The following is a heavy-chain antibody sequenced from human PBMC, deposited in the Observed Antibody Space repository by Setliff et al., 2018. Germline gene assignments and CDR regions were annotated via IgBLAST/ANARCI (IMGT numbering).Heavy chain of an antibody. J-gene: IGHJ4*02. V-gene: IGHV3-20*04. D-gene: IGHD6-6*01. CDR2: TNWNGDDI. CDR3: ATYKRSSSFEY. Sequence: PGGSLRLSCAASGFTFRDYGMNWVRQVPGKGLEWVSGTNWNGDDISYADSVRGRFTISRDNAKNSLYLQMNSPRAEDTAVYYCATYKRSSSFEYWGQGSLVTVSS. CDR1: GFTFRDYG.